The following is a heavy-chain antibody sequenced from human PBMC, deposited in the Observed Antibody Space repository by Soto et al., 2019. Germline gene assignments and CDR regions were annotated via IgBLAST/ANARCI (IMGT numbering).Heavy chain of an antibody. D-gene: IGHD3-10*01. CDR3: ARGFGGFGELPLNWFDP. V-gene: IGHV3-21*01. Sequence: EVQLVESGGGLVKPGGSLRLSCAASGFTFSSYTMNWVRQAPGKGLEWVSSISSSSSYIYYADSVKGRFTISRDNAKNSLYLQMNSLRAEDTAVYYYARGFGGFGELPLNWFDPWGQGSLVTASS. CDR2: ISSSSSYI. CDR1: GFTFSSYT. J-gene: IGHJ5*02.